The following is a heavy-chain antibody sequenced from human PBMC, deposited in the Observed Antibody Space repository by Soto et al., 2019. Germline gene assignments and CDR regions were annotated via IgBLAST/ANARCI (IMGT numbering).Heavy chain of an antibody. J-gene: IGHJ5*02. D-gene: IGHD3-16*01. V-gene: IGHV1-69*04. CDR3: ARDLYLGVPTSRWFDP. Sequence: SVKVSCKASGGTFSSYTISWVRQAPGQGLEWMGRIIPILGIANYAQKFQGRVTITADKSTSTAYMELSSLRSEDTAVYYCARDLYLGVPTSRWFDPWGQGTLVIVSS. CDR1: GGTFSSYT. CDR2: IIPILGIA.